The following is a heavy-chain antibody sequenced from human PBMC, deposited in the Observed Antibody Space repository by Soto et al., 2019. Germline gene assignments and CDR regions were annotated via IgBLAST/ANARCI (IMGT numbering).Heavy chain of an antibody. J-gene: IGHJ3*02. V-gene: IGHV4-4*02. CDR3: TSKFGQLLADAFDI. D-gene: IGHD3-10*01. CDR2: IYHSGST. CDR1: GDPIPRRYW. Sequence: SPSCPVSGDPIPRRYWWRWVRQLQGKGLEWIGEIYHSGSTIYNPSLQSRFTLSVDKSKNEFSLKMSSVTDADRAVFYFTSKFGQLLADAFDIGGQGTMVTVSS.